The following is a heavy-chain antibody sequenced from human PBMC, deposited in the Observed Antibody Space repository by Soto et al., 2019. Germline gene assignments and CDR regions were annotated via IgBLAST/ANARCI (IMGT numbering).Heavy chain of an antibody. V-gene: IGHV2-5*02. CDR1: GFSLSTTGVG. J-gene: IGHJ6*02. D-gene: IGHD2-21*02. CDR3: VQSRCGGDCLQSYSSHSYYGLDV. Sequence: QITLKESGPTLVKPTQTLTPTCTFSGFSLSTTGVGVGWIRQPPGKALEWLALIYWEDDKRYNPSLNSRLTITKDTSKNQVVLAMTNMDPVDTATYYCVQSRCGGDCLQSYSSHSYYGLDVWGQGTTVTVSS. CDR2: IYWEDDK.